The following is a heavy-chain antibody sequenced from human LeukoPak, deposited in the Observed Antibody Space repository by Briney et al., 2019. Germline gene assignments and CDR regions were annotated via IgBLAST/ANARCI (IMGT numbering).Heavy chain of an antibody. CDR1: GGSISSSSYY. J-gene: IGHJ4*02. Sequence: SETLSLTCTVSGGSISSSSYYWGWIRQPPGKGLEWIGSIYYSGSTYYNPSLKSRVTISVDTSKNQFSLKLSSVTAADTAVYYCARSPNYYDSSGYPGYFDYWGQGTLVTVSS. D-gene: IGHD3-22*01. CDR2: IYYSGST. CDR3: ARSPNYYDSSGYPGYFDY. V-gene: IGHV4-39*01.